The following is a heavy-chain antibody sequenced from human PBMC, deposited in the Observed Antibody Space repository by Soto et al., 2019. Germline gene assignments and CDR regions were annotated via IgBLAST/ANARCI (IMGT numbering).Heavy chain of an antibody. CDR1: GDSVSSNSAA. V-gene: IGHV6-1*01. J-gene: IGHJ3*01. CDR3: EKLISGGFDVFEF. Sequence: PSQTLSLTCAISGDSVSSNSAAWNWIRQSPSRGLEWLGRTYYRSQWYNDYAVSVKGRITINPDTSKNQFSLQLNSVTPEDTAGFYCEKLISGGFDVFEFWGHGTLVPVPS. CDR2: TYYRSQWYN. D-gene: IGHD2-15*01.